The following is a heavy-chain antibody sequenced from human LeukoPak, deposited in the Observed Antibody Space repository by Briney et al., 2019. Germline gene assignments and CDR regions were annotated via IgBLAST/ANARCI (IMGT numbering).Heavy chain of an antibody. Sequence: PGGSLRLSCAASGFTFSSYEMNWVRQAPGKGLEWVSYISSSGSTIYYADSVKGRFTISRDNAKNSLYLQMNSLRAEDTAVYYCASMLSSSWCYCYYGMDVWGQGTTVTVSS. J-gene: IGHJ6*02. D-gene: IGHD6-13*01. V-gene: IGHV3-48*03. CDR3: ASMLSSSWCYCYYGMDV. CDR2: ISSSGSTI. CDR1: GFTFSSYE.